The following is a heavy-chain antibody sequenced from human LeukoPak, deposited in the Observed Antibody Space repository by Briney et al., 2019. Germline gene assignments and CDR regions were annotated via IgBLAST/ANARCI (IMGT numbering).Heavy chain of an antibody. Sequence: PSETLSLTCTVSGYSISSGYYWGWIRQPPGKGLEWIGSIYHSGSTYYNPSLKSRVTISVDTSKNQFSLKLSSVTAADTAVYYCARHWRVNHSFDYWGQGTLVTVSS. CDR1: GYSISSGYY. CDR2: IYHSGST. V-gene: IGHV4-38-2*02. J-gene: IGHJ4*02. D-gene: IGHD1-1*01. CDR3: ARHWRVNHSFDY.